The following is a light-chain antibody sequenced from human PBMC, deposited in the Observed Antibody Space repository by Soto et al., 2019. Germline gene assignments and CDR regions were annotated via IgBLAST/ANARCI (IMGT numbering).Light chain of an antibody. J-gene: IGKJ3*01. CDR1: QSVSSN. CDR2: GAS. CDR3: QHYNSYSEA. V-gene: IGKV3-15*01. Sequence: EIVRTQTKATLSLSHGERATLSCSASQSVSSNLAWYQQKPGQTPRLLIYGASTRATGIPARFSGSGSGTEFTLTISSLQPDDFATYYCQHYNSYSEAFGHGTNVDIK.